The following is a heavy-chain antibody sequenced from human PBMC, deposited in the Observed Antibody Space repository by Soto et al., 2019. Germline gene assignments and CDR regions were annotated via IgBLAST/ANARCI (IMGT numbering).Heavy chain of an antibody. J-gene: IGHJ3*01. CDR3: AHKPNDAFDV. CDR2: IYWDGDK. Sequence: VFGPTLVNPTQSLTLTCTFSGFSLSTSGVGVGLIRQPPGKALECLALIYWDGDKRYSPSLKSRLTITKDTSKNQVVLTMTNMDPVDSGTYYCAHKPNDAFDVWGQGTMVTVSS. CDR1: GFSLSTSGVG. V-gene: IGHV2-5*02.